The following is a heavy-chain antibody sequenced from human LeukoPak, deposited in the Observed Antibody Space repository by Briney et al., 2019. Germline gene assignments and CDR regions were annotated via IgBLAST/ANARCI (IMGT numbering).Heavy chain of an antibody. V-gene: IGHV1-18*01. D-gene: IGHD3-10*01. CDR1: GYTFTSYG. CDR2: ISVYNGDT. Sequence: ASVKVSCKASGYTFTSYGTSWVRQAPGQGLEWMGWISVYNGDTKYAQKVQGRVTMTTDTSTSTAYMELRSLRSDDTAVYYCARTYYYASGSYPCFDYWGQGTLVTVSS. CDR3: ARTYYYASGSYPCFDY. J-gene: IGHJ4*02.